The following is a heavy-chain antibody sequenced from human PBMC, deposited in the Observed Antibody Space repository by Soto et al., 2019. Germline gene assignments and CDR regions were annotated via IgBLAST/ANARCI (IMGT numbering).Heavy chain of an antibody. CDR3: ARDRVTTVTTWYFDL. Sequence: QVQLVESGGGVVQPGRSLRLSCAASGFTFSSYAMHRVRQAPGKGLEWVAVISYDGSNKYYADSVKGRFTISRDNSKNTLYLQMNSLRAEDTAVYYCARDRVTTVTTWYFDLWGRGTLVTVSS. CDR1: GFTFSSYA. CDR2: ISYDGSNK. D-gene: IGHD4-17*01. J-gene: IGHJ2*01. V-gene: IGHV3-30-3*01.